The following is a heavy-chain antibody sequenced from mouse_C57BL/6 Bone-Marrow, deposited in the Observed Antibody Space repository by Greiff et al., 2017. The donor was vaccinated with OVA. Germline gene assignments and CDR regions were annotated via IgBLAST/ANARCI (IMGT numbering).Heavy chain of an antibody. CDR1: GYTFTSYW. V-gene: IGHV1-53*01. Sequence: QVQLQQPGTELVKPGASVKLSCKASGYTFTSYWMHWVKQRPGQGLEWIGNINPSNGGTNYNEKFKSKATLTVDTSSSTAYMQLSSLTSEDSAVYYCARLYYYGSSRGNYFDYWGQGTTLTVSS. J-gene: IGHJ2*01. CDR2: INPSNGGT. D-gene: IGHD1-1*01. CDR3: ARLYYYGSSRGNYFDY.